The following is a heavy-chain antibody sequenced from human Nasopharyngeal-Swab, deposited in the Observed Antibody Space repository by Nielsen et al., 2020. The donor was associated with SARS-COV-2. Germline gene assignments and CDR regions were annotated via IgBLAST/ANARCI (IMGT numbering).Heavy chain of an antibody. CDR1: DGSFSNYY. Sequence: SETLSLTCAVYDGSFSNYYWSWIRQSPGKGLEWIGTIYYSGITYYNPSLKSRVTISVDTSKNQFSLKLSSVTAADTAVYYCAKTPIITMIVVVIEHWYFDLWGRGTLVTVSS. D-gene: IGHD3-22*01. V-gene: IGHV4-59*04. J-gene: IGHJ2*01. CDR3: AKTPIITMIVVVIEHWYFDL. CDR2: IYYSGIT.